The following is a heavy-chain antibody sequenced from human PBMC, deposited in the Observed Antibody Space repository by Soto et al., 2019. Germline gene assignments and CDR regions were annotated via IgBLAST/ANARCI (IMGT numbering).Heavy chain of an antibody. CDR3: ARLGATYYYGMDV. CDR1: GDSITGSY. V-gene: IGHV4-59*01. Sequence: SETLSLTCTVSGDSITGSYWSWIRQPPGKTLEWIGYIYHSGTTTYNPSLRGRVSISVDTSKNQFSLKLSSVTAADTAVYYCARLGATYYYGMDVWGQGTTVTVSS. J-gene: IGHJ6*02. D-gene: IGHD1-26*01. CDR2: IYHSGTT.